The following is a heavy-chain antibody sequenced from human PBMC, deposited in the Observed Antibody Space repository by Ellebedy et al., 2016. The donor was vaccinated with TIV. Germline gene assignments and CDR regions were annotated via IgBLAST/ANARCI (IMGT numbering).Heavy chain of an antibody. CDR1: GYTFTSYY. V-gene: IGHV1-46*01. D-gene: IGHD1-26*01. Sequence: ASVKVSCKASGYTFTSYYMHWVRQAPGQGLEWMGIINPSGGSTSYAQKFQGRVTMTRDTSTSTVYMELSSLRSKDTAVYYCAREGGYSGSYLGSWFDPWGQGTLVTVSS. CDR2: INPSGGST. CDR3: AREGGYSGSYLGSWFDP. J-gene: IGHJ5*02.